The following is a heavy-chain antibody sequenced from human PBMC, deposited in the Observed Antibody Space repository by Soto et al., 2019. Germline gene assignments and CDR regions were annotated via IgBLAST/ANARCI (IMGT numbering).Heavy chain of an antibody. V-gene: IGHV3-23*01. CDR2: IGESGTPT. D-gene: IGHD2-2*01. CDR1: GFTFSSYA. J-gene: IGHJ6*02. CDR3: ARYIPGVRYYGMDV. Sequence: GGSLRLSCAASGFTFSSYAMKWVRQAPGKGLEWVSLIGESGTPTYYADSVKGRFTISRDNSGNTLFLEMYSLRAENTAVYYCARYIPGVRYYGMDVWGQGTTVTVSS.